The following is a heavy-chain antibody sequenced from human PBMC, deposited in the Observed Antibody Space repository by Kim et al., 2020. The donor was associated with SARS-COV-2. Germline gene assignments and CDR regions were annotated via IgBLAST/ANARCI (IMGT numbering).Heavy chain of an antibody. Sequence: GSLRLSCAASGFTFSSYAMSWVRQAPGKGLEWVSVIYSGGSSTYYADSVKGRFTISRDNSKNTLYLQMNNLRAEDTAVYYCAKFYYDSTGFQHWGQGTLVTVSS. CDR2: IYSGGSST. V-gene: IGHV3-23*03. D-gene: IGHD3-22*01. J-gene: IGHJ1*01. CDR1: GFTFSSYA. CDR3: AKFYYDSTGFQH.